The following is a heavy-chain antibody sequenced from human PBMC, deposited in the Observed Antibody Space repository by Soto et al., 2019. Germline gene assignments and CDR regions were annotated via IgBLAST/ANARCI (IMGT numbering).Heavy chain of an antibody. D-gene: IGHD3-3*01. J-gene: IGHJ6*02. V-gene: IGHV1-58*01. Sequence: GASVKVSCKASGFTFTSSAVQWVRLARGQRLEWIGWIVVGSGNTNYAQKFQERVTITRDMSTSTAYMELSSLRSEDTAVYYCAAEGRSNSDYDFWSGYYQTYYYYYGMDVWGQGTTVTVSS. CDR2: IVVGSGNT. CDR1: GFTFTSSA. CDR3: AAEGRSNSDYDFWSGYYQTYYYYYGMDV.